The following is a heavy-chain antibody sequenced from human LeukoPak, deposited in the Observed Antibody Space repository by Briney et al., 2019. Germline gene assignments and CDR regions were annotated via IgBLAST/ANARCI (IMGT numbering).Heavy chain of an antibody. J-gene: IGHJ4*02. Sequence: ASVKVSCKASGYTFTSYYMHWVRQAPGQGLEWMGIINPSGGSTSYAQKFQGRVTMTRDTSTGTVYMELSSLRSEDTAVYYCARDPITIFGVVITKEYYFDYWGQGTLVTVSS. D-gene: IGHD3-3*01. V-gene: IGHV1-46*01. CDR1: GYTFTSYY. CDR2: INPSGGST. CDR3: ARDPITIFGVVITKEYYFDY.